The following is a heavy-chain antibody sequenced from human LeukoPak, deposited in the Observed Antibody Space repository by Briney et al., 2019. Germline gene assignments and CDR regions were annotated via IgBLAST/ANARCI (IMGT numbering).Heavy chain of an antibody. CDR2: VHYTGST. D-gene: IGHD3-9*01. J-gene: IGHJ4*02. V-gene: IGHV4-59*08. CDR3: VRQTWLLDY. CDR1: GGSITPWY. Sequence: SETLSLTCIVSGGSITPWYWSWIRQPPGQGLEWIGHVHYTGSTNYNPSLQSRVTISVDTSKNQFSLKIRSVTAADTAMYYCVRQTWLLDYWARESWSPSPQ.